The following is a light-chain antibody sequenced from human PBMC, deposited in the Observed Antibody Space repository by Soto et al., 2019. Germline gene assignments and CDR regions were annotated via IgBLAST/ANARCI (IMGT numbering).Light chain of an antibody. CDR3: QQSYNAPLT. CDR2: AAS. J-gene: IGKJ4*01. Sequence: DIQMTQSPSSLSASVGDRVTITCRASQSISNYLNWYQQNPGKAPKLLIHAASSLHSGVPSRFTGSGSGTDYTLTISSLQSDDFATYYCQQSYNAPLTFGGGTKV. V-gene: IGKV1-39*01. CDR1: QSISNY.